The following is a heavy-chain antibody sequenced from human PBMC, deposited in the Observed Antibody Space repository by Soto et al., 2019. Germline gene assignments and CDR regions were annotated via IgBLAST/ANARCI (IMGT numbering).Heavy chain of an antibody. CDR2: MNPNSGNT. V-gene: IGHV1-8*01. CDR1: GYTFTSYD. Sequence: ASVKVSCKASGYTFTSYDINWVRQATGQGLEWMGWMNPNSGNTGYAQKFQGRVTMTRNTSISTAYMELSSLRSEDTAVYYCASSGGESVLRYFDWLSFDYWGQGTLVTVSS. J-gene: IGHJ4*02. D-gene: IGHD3-9*01. CDR3: ASSGGESVLRYFDWLSFDY.